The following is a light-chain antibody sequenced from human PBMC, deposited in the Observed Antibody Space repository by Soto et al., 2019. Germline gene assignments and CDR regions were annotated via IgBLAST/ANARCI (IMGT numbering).Light chain of an antibody. V-gene: IGLV4-69*01. CDR1: SGHSSYA. J-gene: IGLJ1*01. Sequence: QSVLTQSPSASASLGASVKLTCTLSSGHSSYAIAWHQQQPEKGPRYLMKLNSDGSHSKGDGIPDRFSGSSSGAERYLTISCLQSEDEADYYCQTWGTGIRVFGTGTKLTVL. CDR3: QTWGTGIRV. CDR2: LNSDGSH.